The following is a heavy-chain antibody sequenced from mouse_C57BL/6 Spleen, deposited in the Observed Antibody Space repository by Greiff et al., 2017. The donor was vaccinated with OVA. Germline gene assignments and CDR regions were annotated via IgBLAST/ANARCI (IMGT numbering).Heavy chain of an antibody. D-gene: IGHD1-1*01. Sequence: VQLQQPGAELVKPGASVKLSCKASGYTFTSYWMHWVKQRPGRGLEWIGRIDPNSGGTKYNEKFKSKATLTVDKPSSTAYMQLSSLTSEDSAVYYCASPLSTTVVAGGYYYAMDYWGQGTSVTVSS. CDR1: GYTFTSYW. CDR2: IDPNSGGT. J-gene: IGHJ4*01. CDR3: ASPLSTTVVAGGYYYAMDY. V-gene: IGHV1-72*01.